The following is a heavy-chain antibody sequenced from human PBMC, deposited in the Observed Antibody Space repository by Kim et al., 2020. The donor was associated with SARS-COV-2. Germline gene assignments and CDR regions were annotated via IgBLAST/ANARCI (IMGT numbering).Heavy chain of an antibody. Sequence: GGSLRLSCAASGFTFSSYAMHWVRQAPGKGLEWVAVISYDGSNKYYADSVKGRFTISRDNSKNTLYLQMNSLRAEDTAVYYCASIWFGELLTLDYWGQGT. D-gene: IGHD3-10*01. CDR3: ASIWFGELLTLDY. CDR2: ISYDGSNK. V-gene: IGHV3-30*04. J-gene: IGHJ4*02. CDR1: GFTFSSYA.